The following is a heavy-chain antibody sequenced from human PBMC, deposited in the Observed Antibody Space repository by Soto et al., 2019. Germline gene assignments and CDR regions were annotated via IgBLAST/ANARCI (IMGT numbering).Heavy chain of an antibody. CDR1: GYTFTSYG. V-gene: IGHV1-18*01. CDR2: ISAYNGNT. D-gene: IGHD2-15*01. Sequence: ASVKVSCKASGYTFTSYGISWVRQAPGQGLEWMGWISAYNGNTNYAQKLQGRVTMTTDTSTSTAYMELRSLRSDDTAVYYCAVGCSGGSCPGGFDYWGQGTWSPSPQ. CDR3: AVGCSGGSCPGGFDY. J-gene: IGHJ4*02.